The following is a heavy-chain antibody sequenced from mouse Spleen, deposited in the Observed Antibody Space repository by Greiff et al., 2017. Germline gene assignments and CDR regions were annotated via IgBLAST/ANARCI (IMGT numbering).Heavy chain of an antibody. CDR1: GFSLTSYG. D-gene: IGHD2-1*01. Sequence: VQRVESGPGLVQPSQSLSITCTVSGFSLTSYGVHWVRQSPGKGLEWLGVIWSGGSTDYNAAFISRLSISKDNSKSQVFFKMNSLQADDTAIYYCASYGNYGAWFAYWGQGTLVTVSA. CDR3: ASYGNYGAWFAY. V-gene: IGHV2-2*01. J-gene: IGHJ3*01. CDR2: IWSGGST.